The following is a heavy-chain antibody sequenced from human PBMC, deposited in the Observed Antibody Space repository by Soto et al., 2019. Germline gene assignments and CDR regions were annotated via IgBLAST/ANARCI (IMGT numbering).Heavy chain of an antibody. Sequence: PSETLSLTCTVSGGSISSGGYYWSWIRQHPGKGLEWIGYIYYSGSTYYNPSLKSRVTISVDTSKNQFSLKLSSVTAADTAVYYCARDGAGGDYDPYYYGMDVWGQGTTVTVSS. V-gene: IGHV4-31*03. CDR2: IYYSGST. CDR1: GGSISSGGYY. D-gene: IGHD4-17*01. J-gene: IGHJ6*02. CDR3: ARDGAGGDYDPYYYGMDV.